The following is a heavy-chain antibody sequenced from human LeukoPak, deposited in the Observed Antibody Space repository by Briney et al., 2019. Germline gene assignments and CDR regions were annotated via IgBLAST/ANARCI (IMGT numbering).Heavy chain of an antibody. Sequence: ASVKVSCKASGYTFTGYYMHWVRQAPGQELEWMGWINPNSGGTNYAQKFQGRVTMTRDTSISTAYMELSRLRSDDTAVYYCARRRITMVRGVIPNWFDPWGQGTLVTVSP. CDR3: ARRRITMVRGVIPNWFDP. CDR2: INPNSGGT. D-gene: IGHD3-10*01. J-gene: IGHJ5*02. CDR1: GYTFTGYY. V-gene: IGHV1-2*02.